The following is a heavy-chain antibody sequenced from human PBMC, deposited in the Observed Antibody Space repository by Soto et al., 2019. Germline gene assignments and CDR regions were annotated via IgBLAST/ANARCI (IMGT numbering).Heavy chain of an antibody. CDR1: GYTFTSYA. V-gene: IGHV1-3*01. Sequence: ASVKVSCKASGYTFTSYAMHWVRQAPGQRLEWMGWINAGNGNTKYSQKFQGRVTITRDTSASTAYMELNSLRSDDTAVYYCARDKDRLQLGGNYYFILDVWGQGTAVTVSS. CDR3: ARDKDRLQLGGNYYFILDV. D-gene: IGHD1-1*01. CDR2: INAGNGNT. J-gene: IGHJ6*02.